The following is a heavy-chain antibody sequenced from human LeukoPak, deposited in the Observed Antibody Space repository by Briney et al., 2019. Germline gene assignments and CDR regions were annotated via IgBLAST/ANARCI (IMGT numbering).Heavy chain of an antibody. Sequence: GASVKVSCKASGYTFTGYYMHWVRQAPRQGLEWMGWINPNSGGTNYAQKFQGRVTMTRDTSISTAYMELSRLRSDDTAVYYCARDLITMVRGVIKRFDPWGQGTLVTVSS. CDR3: ARDLITMVRGVIKRFDP. CDR2: INPNSGGT. V-gene: IGHV1-2*02. D-gene: IGHD3-10*01. CDR1: GYTFTGYY. J-gene: IGHJ5*02.